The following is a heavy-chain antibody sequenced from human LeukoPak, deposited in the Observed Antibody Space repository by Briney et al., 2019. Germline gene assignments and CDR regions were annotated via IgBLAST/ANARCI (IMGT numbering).Heavy chain of an antibody. CDR3: ARDPTGGGSSSDY. Sequence: ASVKVSCKASGGTFSSYAISWVRQAPGQGLEWMGWINTDTGNPTYAQGFTGRFVFSLDTSVSTAYLQIGSLKAEDTAVYYCARDPTGGGSSSDYWGQGTLVTVSS. CDR1: GGTFSSYA. CDR2: INTDTGNP. V-gene: IGHV7-4-1*01. D-gene: IGHD1-26*01. J-gene: IGHJ4*02.